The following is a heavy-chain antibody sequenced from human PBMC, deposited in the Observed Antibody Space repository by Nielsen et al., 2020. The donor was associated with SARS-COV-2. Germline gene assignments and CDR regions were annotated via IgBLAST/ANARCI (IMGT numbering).Heavy chain of an antibody. V-gene: IGHV1-46*01. CDR2: INPSGGST. CDR3: ATHCGDCYPGLDFDY. J-gene: IGHJ4*02. Sequence: WVRQAPGQGLEWMGIINPSGGSTSYAQKFQGRVTMTRDTSTSTVYMELSSLRSEDTAVYYCATHCGDCYPGLDFDYWGQGTLVTVSS. D-gene: IGHD2-21*02.